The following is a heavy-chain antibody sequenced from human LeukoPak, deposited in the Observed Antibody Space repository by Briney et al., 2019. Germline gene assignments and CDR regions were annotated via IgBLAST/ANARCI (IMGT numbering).Heavy chain of an antibody. CDR1: GGSISSSNW. D-gene: IGHD3-22*01. CDR2: IYHSGST. Sequence: SETLSLTCAVSGGSISSSNWWSWVRQPPGKGLEWIGEIYHSGSTNYNPSLKSRVIISVDKSKNQFSLKLSSATAADTAVYYCARVSYYYDSSGFDAFDIWGQGTMVTVSS. V-gene: IGHV4-4*02. CDR3: ARVSYYYDSSGFDAFDI. J-gene: IGHJ3*02.